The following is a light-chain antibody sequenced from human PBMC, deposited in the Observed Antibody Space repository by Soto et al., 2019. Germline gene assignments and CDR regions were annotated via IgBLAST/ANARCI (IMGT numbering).Light chain of an antibody. J-gene: IGKJ5*01. CDR2: KVS. CDR1: QSVLYSSNNKNY. Sequence: VLTQSPDSLAVSLGERATINCKSSQSVLYSSNNKNYFSWFQQRPGRPPRRLIYKVSNRDSGVPARFSGSGSGTDFALKISRVEAEDVGVYYCMQGTHWPITFGQGTRLEIK. V-gene: IGKV2-30*01. CDR3: MQGTHWPIT.